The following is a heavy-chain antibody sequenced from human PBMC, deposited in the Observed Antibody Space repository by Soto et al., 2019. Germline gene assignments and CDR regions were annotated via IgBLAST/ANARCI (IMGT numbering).Heavy chain of an antibody. CDR2: IIPILGIA. J-gene: IGHJ4*02. V-gene: IGHV1-69*04. CDR3: ARDLGYCSSTSCYYFDY. Sequence: ASVKVSCKASGGTFSSYTISWVRQAPGQGLEWMGRIIPILGIANYAQKFQGRVKITADKSTSTAYMELSSLRSEDTAVYYCARDLGYCSSTSCYYFDYWGQGTLVTVSS. CDR1: GGTFSSYT. D-gene: IGHD2-2*01.